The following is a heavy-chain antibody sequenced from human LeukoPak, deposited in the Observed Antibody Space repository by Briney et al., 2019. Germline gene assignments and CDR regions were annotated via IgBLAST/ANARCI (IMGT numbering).Heavy chain of an antibody. D-gene: IGHD3-22*01. CDR2: FDPEDGEA. CDR3: ASGPAYYYDSSGCRNYYYGMDV. J-gene: IGHJ6*02. Sequence: ASVKVSCKVSGYTLTELSMHWVRQAPGKGLEWMGGFDPEDGEAIYAQKFQGRVTMTEDTSTDTAYMELSSLRSEDTAVYYCASGPAYYYDSSGCRNYYYGMDVWGQGTTVTVSS. V-gene: IGHV1-24*01. CDR1: GYTLTELS.